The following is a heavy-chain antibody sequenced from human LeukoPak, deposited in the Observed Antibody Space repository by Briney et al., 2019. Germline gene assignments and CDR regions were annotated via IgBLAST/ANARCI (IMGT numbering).Heavy chain of an antibody. CDR1: GGYLGSHY. CDR3: AREGEDIVVVVAATGTNYFDY. CDR2: IYDSGST. J-gene: IGHJ4*02. V-gene: IGHV4-59*11. Sequence: SETLSLTCTVSGGYLGSHYWTWIRQPPGKGLEWIGYIYDSGSTYYHPSLKSRVTISVDTSKNQFSLKPSSVTAADTAVYYCAREGEDIVVVVAATGTNYFDYWGQGTLVTVSS. D-gene: IGHD2-15*01.